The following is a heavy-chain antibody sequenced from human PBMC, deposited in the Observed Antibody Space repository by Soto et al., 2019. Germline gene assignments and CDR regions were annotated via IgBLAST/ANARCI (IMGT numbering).Heavy chain of an antibody. CDR1: GGSISSYY. Sequence: SETLSLTCTVSGGSISSYYWSWIRQPPGKGLEWIGYIYYSGSTNYNPCLNSRVTISVATSKNQFSLKLSSVTAADTAVYYCAGHSGWYFDLWGRGTLVTVSS. V-gene: IGHV4-59*01. CDR2: IYYSGST. CDR3: AGHSGWYFDL. J-gene: IGHJ2*01. D-gene: IGHD3-10*01.